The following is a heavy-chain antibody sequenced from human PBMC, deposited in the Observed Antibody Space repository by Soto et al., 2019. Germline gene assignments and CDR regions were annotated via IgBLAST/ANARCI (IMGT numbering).Heavy chain of an antibody. Sequence: ASVKVSCKASGYTFTGYGISWVRQAPGQGLEWMGWISAYNGNTNYAQKLQGRVTMTTDTSTSTAYMELRSLRSDDTAVYYCARVSLLAAAGTPFDYWGQGTLVTVSS. CDR2: ISAYNGNT. CDR1: GYTFTGYG. V-gene: IGHV1-18*01. CDR3: ARVSLLAAAGTPFDY. J-gene: IGHJ4*02. D-gene: IGHD6-13*01.